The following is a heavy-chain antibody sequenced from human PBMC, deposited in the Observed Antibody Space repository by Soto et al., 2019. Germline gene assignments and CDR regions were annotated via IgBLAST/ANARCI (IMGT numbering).Heavy chain of an antibody. CDR1: GGTCGSYG. J-gene: IGHJ6*02. D-gene: IGHD3-3*01. CDR2: ISYDGSNK. V-gene: IGHV3-30-3*01. CDR3: ARGYDVGSGYYYPYGMDV. Sequence: AWLSMRLWWGAAGGTCGSYGVHWVSQAQGKGLEWVAVISYDGSNKNYADSVKGRFTISRDNSKNTLYLQINSLRAEDTAVYYCARGYDVGSGYYYPYGMDVWGQGTTVT.